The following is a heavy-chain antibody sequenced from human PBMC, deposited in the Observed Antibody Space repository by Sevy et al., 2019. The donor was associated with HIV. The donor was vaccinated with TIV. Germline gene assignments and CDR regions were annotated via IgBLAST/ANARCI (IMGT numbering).Heavy chain of an antibody. CDR1: GFTFSSYW. Sequence: GGYLRLSCAASGFTFSSYWMSWVRQAPGKGLEWVANIKQDGSEKYYVDSVKGRFTISRDNAKNSLYLQMNSLRAEDTAVYYCARGRIFGVVIYYFDYWGQGTLVTVSS. V-gene: IGHV3-7*01. CDR2: IKQDGSEK. D-gene: IGHD3-3*02. CDR3: ARGRIFGVVIYYFDY. J-gene: IGHJ4*02.